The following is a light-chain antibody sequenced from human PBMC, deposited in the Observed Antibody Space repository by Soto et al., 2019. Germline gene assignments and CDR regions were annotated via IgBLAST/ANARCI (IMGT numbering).Light chain of an antibody. J-gene: IGKJ1*01. Sequence: EIVMTQTPLSSPVTLGQPASISCTSSQSLVHDDGNTYLSWLQQRPGQPTRLLIHKISNRFSGVPDRFSGSGACTRFTLKISKVEAEDVGIYYCLQATHFPWTFGQGTKVEI. CDR1: QSLVHDDGNTY. CDR3: LQATHFPWT. V-gene: IGKV2-24*01. CDR2: KIS.